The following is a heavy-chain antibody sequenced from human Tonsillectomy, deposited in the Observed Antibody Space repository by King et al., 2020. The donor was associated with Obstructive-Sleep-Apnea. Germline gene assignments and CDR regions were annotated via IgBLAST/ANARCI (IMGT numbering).Heavy chain of an antibody. J-gene: IGHJ4*02. CDR1: GYTFTGYY. CDR2: INPSGGGT. CDR3: AAQYSSCWYLDY. Sequence: VQLVQSGAEVKKPGASVKVSCKASGYTFTGYYMHWVRQAPGQGLEWMGSINPSGGGTRYEKKFQARVTLTGDTSISTAYMEMSSLRSDDTAVYYCAAQYSSCWYLDYWGQGTLVTVSS. V-gene: IGHV1-2*02. D-gene: IGHD6-19*01.